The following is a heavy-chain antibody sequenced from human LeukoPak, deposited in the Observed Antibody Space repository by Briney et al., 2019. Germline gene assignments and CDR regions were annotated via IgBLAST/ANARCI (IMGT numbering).Heavy chain of an antibody. CDR1: GYTFTSYG. V-gene: IGHV1-18*01. CDR3: ARAYSSSLGYYYYYYMDV. CDR2: ISAYNGNT. D-gene: IGHD6-13*01. J-gene: IGHJ6*03. Sequence: ASVKFSCKASGYTFTSYGISWVRQAPGQGLEWMGWISAYNGNTNHAQKLQGRVTMTTDTSTSTAYMELRSLRSDDTAVYYCARAYSSSLGYYYYYYMDVWGKGTTVTVSS.